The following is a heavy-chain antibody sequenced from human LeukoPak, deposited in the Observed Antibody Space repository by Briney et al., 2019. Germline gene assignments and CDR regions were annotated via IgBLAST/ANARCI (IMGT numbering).Heavy chain of an antibody. Sequence: SETLSLTCAVYGGSFSGYYWSWIRQPPGKGLEWIGEINHSGSTNYNPSLKSRVTISVDTSKNQFSLKLSSVTAADTAVYYCARLTQEGSGSYYHYWGQGTLVTVSS. D-gene: IGHD3-10*01. V-gene: IGHV4-34*01. CDR1: GGSFSGYY. CDR2: INHSGST. CDR3: ARLTQEGSGSYYHY. J-gene: IGHJ4*02.